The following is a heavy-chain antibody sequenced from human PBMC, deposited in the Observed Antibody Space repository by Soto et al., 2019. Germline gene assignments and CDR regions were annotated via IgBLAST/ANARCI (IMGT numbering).Heavy chain of an antibody. V-gene: IGHV4-31*03. J-gene: IGHJ6*02. CDR2: IYYSGPT. Sequence: QVQLQESGPGLVKASQTLSLTCTVSGGSISSSVYYWSWIRRLPGKGLEWIGCIYYSGPTYYNPSRKGRAVISVDTYKNKCSLRLSSVTAAGPAVYYCGRDRRADRTHYYYGLDVWGQGTTVTASS. CDR3: GRDRRADRTHYYYGLDV. D-gene: IGHD6-13*01. CDR1: GGSISSSVYY.